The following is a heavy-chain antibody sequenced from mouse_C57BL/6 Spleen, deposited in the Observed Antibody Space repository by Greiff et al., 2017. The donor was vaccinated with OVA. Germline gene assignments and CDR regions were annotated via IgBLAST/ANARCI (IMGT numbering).Heavy chain of an antibody. V-gene: IGHV3-6*01. CDR2: ISYDGSN. J-gene: IGHJ2*01. D-gene: IGHD1-1*01. CDR1: GYSITSGYY. CDR3: TTVYFDY. Sequence: EVQLQQSGPGLVKPSQSLSLTCSVTGYSITSGYYWNWIRQFPGNKLEWMGYISYDGSNNYNPSLKNRISITRDTSKNQFFLKLNSVTTEDTATYYCTTVYFDYWGQGTTLTVSS.